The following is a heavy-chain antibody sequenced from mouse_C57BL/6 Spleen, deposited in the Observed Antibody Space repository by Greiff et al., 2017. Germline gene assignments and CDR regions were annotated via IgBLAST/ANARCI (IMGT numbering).Heavy chain of an antibody. CDR2: INPSTGGT. CDR3: ARGITTVKGY. Sequence: QVQLQQPGTELVKPGASVKLSCKASGYTFTSYWMHWVKQRPGKGLEWIGNINPSTGGTNYNEKFKSKATLTVDKSSSTSYMQLSSLTSEDSAVDYCARGITTVKGYWGQGTTLTVSS. J-gene: IGHJ2*01. D-gene: IGHD1-1*01. V-gene: IGHV1-53*01. CDR1: GYTFTSYW.